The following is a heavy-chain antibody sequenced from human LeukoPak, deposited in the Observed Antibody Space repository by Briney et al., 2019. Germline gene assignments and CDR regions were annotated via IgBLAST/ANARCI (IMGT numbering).Heavy chain of an antibody. D-gene: IGHD2-2*01. V-gene: IGHV3-23*01. J-gene: IGHJ4*02. Sequence: GGSLRLSCAASGFTFSSYTMNWIRQAPGKGLEWVSGISGSGGSTYYADSVKGRFTISRDNSKSTLYLQMNSLRDEDTAMYYCPQCSTTTCSPVWGQGTLVTVSS. CDR3: PQCSTTTCSPV. CDR1: GFTFSSYT. CDR2: ISGSGGST.